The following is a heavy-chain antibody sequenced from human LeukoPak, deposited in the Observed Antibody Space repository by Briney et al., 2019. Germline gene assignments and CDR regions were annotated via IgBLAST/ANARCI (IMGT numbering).Heavy chain of an antibody. CDR3: ASLTTMVTPETFDI. J-gene: IGHJ3*02. V-gene: IGHV4-59*01. D-gene: IGHD4-23*01. CDR1: GASIDSYY. Sequence: SETLSLTCTVSGASIDSYYWSWIRQPPGKGLEWIGYIYYTGATNYNPSLKSRVTISLDISKNHFSLRLSSVTAVDTAIYYCASLTTMVTPETFDIWGQGTMVTVSS. CDR2: IYYTGAT.